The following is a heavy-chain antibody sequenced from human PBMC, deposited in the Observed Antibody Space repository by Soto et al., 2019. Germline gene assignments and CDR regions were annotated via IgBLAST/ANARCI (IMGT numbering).Heavy chain of an antibody. V-gene: IGHV3-21*01. CDR3: ARGYRGVPSQYEVNDAFDI. J-gene: IGHJ3*02. Sequence: EVQLVESGGGLVKPGGSLRLSCAASGFSFSNYAMNWVRQAPGEGLEWVSSISSSSTYIYYADSIQGRFTISRDNARNSLSLQLSSLRVEDTAGYYCARGYRGVPSQYEVNDAFDIWGQGTVVTVSS. CDR1: GFSFSNYA. D-gene: IGHD3-10*01. CDR2: ISSSSTYI.